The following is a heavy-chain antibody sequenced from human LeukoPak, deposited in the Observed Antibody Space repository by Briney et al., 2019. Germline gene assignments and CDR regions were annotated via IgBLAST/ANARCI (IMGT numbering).Heavy chain of an antibody. CDR2: IYYSGST. CDR3: ARGFLSGSYYNAPTFDY. J-gene: IGHJ4*02. V-gene: IGHV4-31*03. D-gene: IGHD3-10*01. CDR1: GGSISSGGYY. Sequence: SETLSLTCTVSGGSISSGGYYWSWIRQHPGKGLEWIGYIYYSGSTYYNPSLKSRVTISVDTSKNQFSLKLSSVTAADTAVYYCARGFLSGSYYNAPTFDYWGQGTLVTVSS.